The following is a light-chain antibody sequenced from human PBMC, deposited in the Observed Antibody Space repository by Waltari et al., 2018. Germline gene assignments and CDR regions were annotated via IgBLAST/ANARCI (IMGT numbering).Light chain of an antibody. J-gene: IGLJ3*02. V-gene: IGLV2-8*01. CDR3: SSYAATYNLV. CDR1: SSDVGRPDF. Sequence: QSALTQPPSASGSPGQSITIPCTGTSSDVGRPDFFSCYQQYPGTAPKLIIYEITKRPSGVPDRFSGSKSGNTASLTVSGLQPEDEAEYFCSSYAATYNLVFGGGTKLTV. CDR2: EIT.